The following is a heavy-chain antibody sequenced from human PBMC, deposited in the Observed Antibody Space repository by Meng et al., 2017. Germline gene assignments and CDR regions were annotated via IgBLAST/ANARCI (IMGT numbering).Heavy chain of an antibody. V-gene: IGHV3-30*01. J-gene: IGHJ4*02. CDR1: GLTFSSYA. CDR3: ATMIVVNY. CDR2: ISYDGSNK. Sequence: VQLVGAGGGVVQPGRSLRLSCAASGLTFSSYAMHWVRQAPGKGLEWVAVISYDGSNKYYADSVKGRFTISRDNSKNTLYLQMNSLRAEDTAVYYCATMIVVNYWGQGTLVTVSS. D-gene: IGHD3-22*01.